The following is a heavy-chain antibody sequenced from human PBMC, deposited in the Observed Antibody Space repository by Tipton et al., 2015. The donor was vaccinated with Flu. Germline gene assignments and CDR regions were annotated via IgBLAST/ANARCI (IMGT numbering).Heavy chain of an antibody. CDR3: ARDRGFGAYTFDY. D-gene: IGHD3-10*01. Sequence: QLVQSVAEVKKPGASVRISCTASGYTFTNYNMHWVRQAPGQGPEWMGIIYPSGGGTTYAQRFQGRVTLTRDKSTSTVYMELSSLRSADTAFYYCARDRGFGAYTFDYWGQGTLVTVAS. J-gene: IGHJ4*02. CDR2: IYPSGGGT. CDR1: GYTFTNYN. V-gene: IGHV1-46*01.